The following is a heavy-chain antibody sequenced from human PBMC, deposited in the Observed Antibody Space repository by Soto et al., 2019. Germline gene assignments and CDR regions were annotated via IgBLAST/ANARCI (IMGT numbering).Heavy chain of an antibody. CDR2: ISGSGHST. CDR1: GFTFSSFA. Sequence: PGGSLRLSCAASGFTFSSFAMTWVRQAPGKGLEWVSGISGSGHSTYYADAVKGRFTISKDISKNTLYLQMNSLRAEDTAVYYCAKKPDYGDYSPLWYFDLWGRGTLVTVSS. D-gene: IGHD4-17*01. J-gene: IGHJ2*01. V-gene: IGHV3-23*01. CDR3: AKKPDYGDYSPLWYFDL.